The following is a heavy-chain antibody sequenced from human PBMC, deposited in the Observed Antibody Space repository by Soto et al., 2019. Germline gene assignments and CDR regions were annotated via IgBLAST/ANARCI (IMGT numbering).Heavy chain of an antibody. Sequence: QVQLVQSGAEVKKPGASVKVSCKASGYTFTSHSIIWVRRAPGEGLEWVGWISAYNGYTNSAENFQGRVTMTTDASTNTAYMELRSLRSDDTAVYYCARGGYYYGSGSYVFDPWGQGTLVTVSS. J-gene: IGHJ5*02. CDR1: GYTFTSHS. V-gene: IGHV1-18*04. CDR3: ARGGYYYGSGSYVFDP. D-gene: IGHD3-10*01. CDR2: ISAYNGYT.